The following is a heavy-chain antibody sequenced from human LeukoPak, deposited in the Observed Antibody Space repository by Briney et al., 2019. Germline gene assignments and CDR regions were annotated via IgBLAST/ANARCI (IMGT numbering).Heavy chain of an antibody. D-gene: IGHD2-2*01. CDR3: TRDHCTNINCYEDDYFGMDV. CDR1: GYTFTGHY. CDR2: INPNTGAT. Sequence: ASVTVSCKASGYTFTGHYMHWVRQAPGQGLEWMGWINPNTGATDTAQKFQGRVTMTRDTSISAAYMELSRLRSDDTAVYYCTRDHCTNINCYEDDYFGMDVWGQGTTVTVSS. V-gene: IGHV1-2*02. J-gene: IGHJ6*02.